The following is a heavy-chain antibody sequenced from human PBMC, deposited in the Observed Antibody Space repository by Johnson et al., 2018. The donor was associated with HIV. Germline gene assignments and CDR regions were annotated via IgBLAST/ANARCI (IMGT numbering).Heavy chain of an antibody. J-gene: IGHJ3*02. Sequence: VQLVESGGGLVQPGGSLRLSCAASGFTFSSYDMHWVRQAPGKGLEWVAVIYSGGSTYYADSVKGRFTISRDNSKNTLYLQMNSLRAEDTAVYYCARSQIDAFDIWGQGTMVTVSS. V-gene: IGHV3-66*01. CDR3: ARSQIDAFDI. CDR1: GFTFSSYD. CDR2: IYSGGST.